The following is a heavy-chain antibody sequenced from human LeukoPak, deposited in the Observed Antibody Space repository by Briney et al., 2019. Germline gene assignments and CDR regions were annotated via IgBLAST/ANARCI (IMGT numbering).Heavy chain of an antibody. D-gene: IGHD3-10*01. CDR2: IYYSGRT. CDR1: GGSISSGGYY. CDR3: AREASGSYLFDY. V-gene: IGHV4-31*03. J-gene: IGHJ4*02. Sequence: SETLSLTCTVSGGSISSGGYYWSWIRQPPGKGLEWIGYIYYSGRTYYNPSLKSRVTISVDTSKNHFSLKLSSVTAADTAVYYCAREASGSYLFDYWGQGTLVTVSS.